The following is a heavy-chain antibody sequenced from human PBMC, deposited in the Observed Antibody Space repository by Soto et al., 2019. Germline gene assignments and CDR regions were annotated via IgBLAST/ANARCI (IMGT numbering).Heavy chain of an antibody. CDR1: GFSLSTNGVG. V-gene: IGHV2-5*02. CDR3: VHRRKGDSISSFDC. Sequence: QITLKESGPSLVKPTQTLTLTCTISGFSLSTNGVGVGWIRQPPGKALEWLALIYWDDDKRYSPSLKSRLTITQDTSKDQVVHTMTSMDPVDTATYYCVHRRKGDSISSFDCWGQGTLVTVSS. J-gene: IGHJ4*02. CDR2: IYWDDDK. D-gene: IGHD6-13*01.